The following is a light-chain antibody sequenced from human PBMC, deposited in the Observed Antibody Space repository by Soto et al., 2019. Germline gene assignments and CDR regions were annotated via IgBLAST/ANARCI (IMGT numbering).Light chain of an antibody. CDR1: QSVSSN. CDR3: QQYGSSPLT. V-gene: IGKV3-20*01. Sequence: EIVMTQSPATLSVCPGERATLSCRASQSVSSNLAWYQQKPGQAPRLLIYGASSRATGIPDRFSGSGSGTDFTLTISRLEPEDFAVYYCQQYGSSPLTFGGGTKVDIK. J-gene: IGKJ4*01. CDR2: GAS.